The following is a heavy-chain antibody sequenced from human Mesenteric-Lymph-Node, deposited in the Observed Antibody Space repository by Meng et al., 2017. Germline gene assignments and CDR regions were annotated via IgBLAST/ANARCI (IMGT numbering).Heavy chain of an antibody. V-gene: IGHV4-38-2*02. D-gene: IGHD2-15*01. CDR1: GYSISSGYY. CDR3: ARGSVAAILVVRYYYGMDV. Sequence: SETLSLTCTVSGYSISSGYYWGWIRQPPGKGLEWIGSIYHSGSTYYNPSLKSRVTISVDTSKNQFSLKLSSVTAADTAVYYCARGSVAAILVVRYYYGMDVWGQGTTVTVSS. CDR2: IYHSGST. J-gene: IGHJ6*02.